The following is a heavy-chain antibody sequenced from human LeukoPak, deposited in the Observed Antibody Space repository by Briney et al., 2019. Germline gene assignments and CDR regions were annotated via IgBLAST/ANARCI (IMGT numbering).Heavy chain of an antibody. CDR2: IYYTGST. CDR1: GDSISSDY. J-gene: IGHJ4*02. V-gene: IGHV4-59*01. Sequence: SETLSLTCTVSGDSISSDYWSWIRQPPGKGLEWIGYIYYTGSTNYNPSLKSRVTISVDTSKNQFSLKLSSVTAADTAVYYCARVRGSSTKNYYFDYWGQGTLVTLSS. CDR3: ARVRGSSTKNYYFDY. D-gene: IGHD2-2*01.